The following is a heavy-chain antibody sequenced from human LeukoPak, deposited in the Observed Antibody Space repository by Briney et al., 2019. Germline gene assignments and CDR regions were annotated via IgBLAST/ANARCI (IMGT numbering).Heavy chain of an antibody. CDR3: ARDRWYGDYWGTVDV. CDR1: GFTFSSHS. J-gene: IGHJ6*04. CDR2: ISSSSSYI. V-gene: IGHV3-21*01. D-gene: IGHD4-17*01. Sequence: GGSLRLSCAASGFTFSSHSMNWVRQAPGKGLEWVSSISSSSSYIYYADSVKGRFTISRDNAKNSLYLQMNSLRAEDTAVYYCARDRWYGDYWGTVDVWGKGTTVTVSS.